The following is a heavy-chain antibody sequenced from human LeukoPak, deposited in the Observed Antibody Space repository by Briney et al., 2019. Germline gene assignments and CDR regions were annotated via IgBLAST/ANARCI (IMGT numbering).Heavy chain of an antibody. CDR1: GGSISSYY. CDR2: IYYSGST. CDR3: ARQNGDLPYYYYGMDV. V-gene: IGHV4-59*08. Sequence: PSETLSLTCTVSGGSISSYYWSWIRQPPGKGLEWIGYIYYSGSTNYNPSLKSRVTISVDTSKNQFSLKLSSVTAADTAVYYCARQNGDLPYYYYGMDVWGQGTTVTVSS. J-gene: IGHJ6*02. D-gene: IGHD4-17*01.